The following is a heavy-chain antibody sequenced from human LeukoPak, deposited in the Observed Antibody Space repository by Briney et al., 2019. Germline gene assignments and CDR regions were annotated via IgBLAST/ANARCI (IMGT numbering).Heavy chain of an antibody. CDR1: GYTFTSYY. Sequence: ASVKVSCKASGYTFTSYYMHWVRQAPGQGLEWMGIINPSGGSTSYAQKFQGRVTMTRDTSTSTVYMELSSLRSEDTAVYYCARDLARGDGDYVLYHWGQGTLVTVSS. CDR2: INPSGGST. D-gene: IGHD4-17*01. V-gene: IGHV1-46*01. J-gene: IGHJ5*02. CDR3: ARDLARGDGDYVLYH.